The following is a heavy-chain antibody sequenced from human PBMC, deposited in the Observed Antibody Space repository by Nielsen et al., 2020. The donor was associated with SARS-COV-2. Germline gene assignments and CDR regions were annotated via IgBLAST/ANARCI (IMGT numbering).Heavy chain of an antibody. CDR2: INHRGST. J-gene: IGHJ3*02. CDR3: ARSRSGGWDRGGFDI. V-gene: IGHV4-34*01. CDR1: GGSFSGYY. Sequence: SETLSLTCAVYGGSFSGYYWSWIRQPPGKGLDWIGEINHRGSTNYNPSLKSRVTISADTSKNQFSLKLSSLTAADTAVYYCARSRSGGWDRGGFDIWGQGTMVTVSS. D-gene: IGHD6-19*01.